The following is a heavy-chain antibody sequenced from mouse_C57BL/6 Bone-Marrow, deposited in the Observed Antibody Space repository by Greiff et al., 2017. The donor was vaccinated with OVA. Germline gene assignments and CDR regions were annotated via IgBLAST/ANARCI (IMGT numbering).Heavy chain of an antibody. CDR3: ARDGYYVGAG. Sequence: VQLQQSGPELVKPGASVKISCKASGYSFTGYYMNWVKQSPEQSLEWIGEINPITGGTTYNQKFKAKATLTVDKSSSTAYLQLKSLTSEDSAVYYCARDGYYVGAGWGKGTLVTVSA. CDR2: INPITGGT. D-gene: IGHD2-3*01. CDR1: GYSFTGYY. V-gene: IGHV1-42*01. J-gene: IGHJ3*01.